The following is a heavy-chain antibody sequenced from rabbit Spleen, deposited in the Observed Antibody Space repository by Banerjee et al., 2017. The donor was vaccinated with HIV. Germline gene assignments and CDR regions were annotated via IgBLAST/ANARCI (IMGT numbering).Heavy chain of an antibody. CDR1: GFDFSSYG. CDR3: ARDLVAVIGWNFNL. CDR2: IDPIFGRT. Sequence: QEQLVESGGGLVTPGGSLTLTCKASGFDFSSYGVSWVRQAPGKGLEWIGYIDPIFGRTYYASWVNGRFTISSHNAQNTLYLQLNSLTVADTATYFCARDLVAVIGWNFNLWGPGTLVTVS. J-gene: IGHJ4*01. D-gene: IGHD5-1*01. V-gene: IGHV1S47*01.